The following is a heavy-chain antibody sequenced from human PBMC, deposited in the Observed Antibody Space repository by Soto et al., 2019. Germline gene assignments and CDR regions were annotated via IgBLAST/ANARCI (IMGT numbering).Heavy chain of an antibody. Sequence: GGSLRLSCAASGFTFSSYAMSWVRQAPGKGLEWVSAISGSGGSTYYADSVKGRFTISRDNSKNTLYLQMNSLRAEATAVYYCAKPLYNPGDYYFDYWGQGTLVTVSS. V-gene: IGHV3-23*01. D-gene: IGHD1-20*01. CDR3: AKPLYNPGDYYFDY. CDR1: GFTFSSYA. J-gene: IGHJ4*02. CDR2: ISGSGGST.